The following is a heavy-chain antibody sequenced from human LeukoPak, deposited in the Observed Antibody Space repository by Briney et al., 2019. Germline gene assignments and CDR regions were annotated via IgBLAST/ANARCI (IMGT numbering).Heavy chain of an antibody. CDR1: VGSFIGYY. V-gene: IGHV4-34*01. J-gene: IGHJ6*04. Sequence: KASEALSLTPALPVGSFIGYYWCLIPDRPRERLGWVGEINKNGSTNYSPSLKSRVTISVDTSKNQFSLKLSSVPAADTAVYYCARGFRLRYFDWLSYYYGMDVWGKGTTVSVSS. CDR2: INKNGST. CDR3: ARGFRLRYFDWLSYYYGMDV. D-gene: IGHD3-9*01.